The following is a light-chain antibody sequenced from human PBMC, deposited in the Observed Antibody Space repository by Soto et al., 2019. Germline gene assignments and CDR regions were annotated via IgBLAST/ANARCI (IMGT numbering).Light chain of an antibody. J-gene: IGKJ4*01. CDR3: QHYNNWPLS. Sequence: TLSPGTVSPSPGERATLSCRASQSVSSTYLAWYQQKPGQAPRLLIYGASNMATGIPDRFSGSGSGTEFTLTISSLQSEDFAVYYCQHYNNWPLSFGGGTKVDIK. CDR1: QSVSSTY. CDR2: GAS. V-gene: IGKV3D-15*01.